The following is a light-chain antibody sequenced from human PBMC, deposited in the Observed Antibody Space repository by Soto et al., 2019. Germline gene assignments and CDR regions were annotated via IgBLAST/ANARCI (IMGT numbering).Light chain of an antibody. Sequence: QSVLTQPPSMSGAPGQRVTISCTGSSSNIGAGYDVHWYQQLPGTAPKLLIYGNINRPSGVPDRFSGSKSGTSASMAITGLQAEDEADYYCQSYDSSLGGSVFGGGTKLTAL. CDR1: SSNIGAGYD. J-gene: IGLJ2*01. V-gene: IGLV1-40*01. CDR3: QSYDSSLGGSV. CDR2: GNI.